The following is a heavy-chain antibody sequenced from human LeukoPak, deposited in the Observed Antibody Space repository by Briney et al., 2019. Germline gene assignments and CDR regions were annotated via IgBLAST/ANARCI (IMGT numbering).Heavy chain of an antibody. D-gene: IGHD3-9*01. J-gene: IGHJ4*02. CDR3: ATLPLPYDILTGDLPTYYFDY. CDR1: GYTLTELS. CDR2: FDPEDGET. V-gene: IGHV1-24*01. Sequence: ASVKVSCKVSGYTLTELSMHWVRQAPGKGLEWMGGFDPEDGETIYAQKFQGRVTMTEDTSTDTAYMELGSLRSEDTAVYYCATLPLPYDILTGDLPTYYFDYWGQGTLVTVSS.